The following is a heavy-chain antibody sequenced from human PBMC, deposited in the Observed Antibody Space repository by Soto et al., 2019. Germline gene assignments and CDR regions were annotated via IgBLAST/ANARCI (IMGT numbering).Heavy chain of an antibody. J-gene: IGHJ6*02. CDR2: ISSRSNFI. CDR3: ARVQKLYGNSVYYYGMDV. V-gene: IGHV3-21*01. CDR1: GFIFGNYS. Sequence: DVQLVESGGGLVRPGGSLRLSCEASGFIFGNYSMNWVRQAPGKGLEWVSSISSRSNFIYYADSLRGRVTIPRDNTQNSLHLQMNSLRVEDTAIYYCARVQKLYGNSVYYYGMDVWGQGTTVTVSS. D-gene: IGHD3-10*01.